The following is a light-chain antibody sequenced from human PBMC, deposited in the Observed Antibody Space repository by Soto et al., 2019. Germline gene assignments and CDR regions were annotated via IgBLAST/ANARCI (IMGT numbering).Light chain of an antibody. J-gene: IGKJ4*01. Sequence: DIQMTQSPSSLSASVGDRVTITCRASQPINKFLNWFQHKPGEAPKRLIYGASILQDAVPSRFSGSGSGTEYTLTISGLQTEDVGTYYCQQSHSGPLTFGGGTKVE. CDR2: GAS. CDR3: QQSHSGPLT. CDR1: QPINKF. V-gene: IGKV1-39*01.